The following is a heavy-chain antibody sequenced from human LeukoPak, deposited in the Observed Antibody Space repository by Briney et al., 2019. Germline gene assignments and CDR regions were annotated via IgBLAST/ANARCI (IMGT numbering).Heavy chain of an antibody. CDR2: IYHSGST. CDR3: GSTAHDYGGHSPDY. CDR1: GGSISSGGYS. Sequence: PSQTLSLTCAVSGGSISSGGYSWSWIRQPPGKGLEWIGYIYHSGSTYYNPSLKSRVTISVDRSKNQFSLKLSSVTAADTAVYYCGSTAHDYGGHSPDYWGQGTLVTVSS. D-gene: IGHD4-23*01. V-gene: IGHV4-30-2*01. J-gene: IGHJ4*02.